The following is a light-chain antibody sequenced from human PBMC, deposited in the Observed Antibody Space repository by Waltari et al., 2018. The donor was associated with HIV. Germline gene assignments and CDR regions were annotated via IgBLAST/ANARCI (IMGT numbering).Light chain of an antibody. CDR2: DVD. CDR1: DSDFALDNF. CDR3: ASFTGDNTLL. Sequence: SAVPQPASVSALPRPPIAIPSSGHDSDFALDNFFPCYQQHPYDLPRLIVYDVDSRASGISARFSGSKSGHTASLNIAGLRAEDEAHYYCASFTGDNTLLFGGGTKVTVL. J-gene: IGLJ3*02. V-gene: IGLV2-14*03.